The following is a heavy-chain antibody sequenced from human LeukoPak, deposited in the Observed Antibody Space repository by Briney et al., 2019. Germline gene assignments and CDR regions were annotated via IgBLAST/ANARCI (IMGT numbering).Heavy chain of an antibody. Sequence: PGGSLRLSCAAPGFSFSSYSMNWFGQAPGKGLEWISYISSSGSTKLYADSVKGRFTISRDNAENSLYLQMNSLRDEDTAVYYCARDRRLQLEFDYWGQGTLVTASS. CDR2: ISSSGSTK. CDR1: GFSFSSYS. V-gene: IGHV3-48*02. CDR3: ARDRRLQLEFDY. J-gene: IGHJ4*02. D-gene: IGHD5-24*01.